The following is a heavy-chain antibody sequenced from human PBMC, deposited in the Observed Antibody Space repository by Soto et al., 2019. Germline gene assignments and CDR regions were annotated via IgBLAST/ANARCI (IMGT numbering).Heavy chain of an antibody. CDR1: GYTFTGYY. CDR2: INPNSGGT. V-gene: IGHV1-2*02. CDR3: ARGGPVVVAATRYFDY. J-gene: IGHJ4*02. D-gene: IGHD2-15*01. Sequence: QVQLVQSGAEVKKPGASVKVSCKASGYTFTGYYMHWVRQAPGQGLEWMGWINPNSGGTNYAQKIQGRVTMTRDTSISTAYMELSRLRSADTAVYYSARGGPVVVAATRYFDYWGQGTLVTVSS.